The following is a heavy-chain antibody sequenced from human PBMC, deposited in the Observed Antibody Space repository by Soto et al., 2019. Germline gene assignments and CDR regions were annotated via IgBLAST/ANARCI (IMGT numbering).Heavy chain of an antibody. CDR2: IYYTGST. D-gene: IGHD3-22*01. CDR3: ARVETYYYDRSGYGRDAFDI. V-gene: IGHV4-59*12. Sequence: SETLSLTCTVSGGSISTYYWSWIRQPPGKRLEWVGYIYYTGSTNYNPSLRSRVTISVDTSKNQFSLKLSSVTAADTAVYYCARVETYYYDRSGYGRDAFDIWGLGTMVTVSS. J-gene: IGHJ3*02. CDR1: GGSISTYY.